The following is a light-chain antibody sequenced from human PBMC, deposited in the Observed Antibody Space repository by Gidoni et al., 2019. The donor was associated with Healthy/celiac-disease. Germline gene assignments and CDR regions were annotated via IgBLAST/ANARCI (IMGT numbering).Light chain of an antibody. J-gene: IGLJ2*01. Sequence: QSALTQPPSASGSTGQSVTISCTGTSSDVGGYNYVSWYQQHPGKAPKLMIYEVSKRPSGVPDRFSGSKSGNTASLTVSGLQAEDEADYYCSSYAGSNNLVFSGGTKLTVL. CDR1: SSDVGGYNY. V-gene: IGLV2-8*01. CDR2: EVS. CDR3: SSYAGSNNLV.